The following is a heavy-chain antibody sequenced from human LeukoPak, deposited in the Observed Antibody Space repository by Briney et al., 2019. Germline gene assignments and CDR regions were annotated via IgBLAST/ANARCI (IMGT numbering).Heavy chain of an antibody. J-gene: IGHJ4*02. CDR2: ISASGST. CDR3: ARGYYDYVWGRYRYRNFDY. D-gene: IGHD3-16*02. Sequence: SETLSPTCTVSNASISTGPYYWSWIRQPAGKGLEWIGRISASGSTNYNPSLKSRVTISVDASKNQFSLNLSSVTSADTAVYYCARGYYDYVWGRYRYRNFDYWGQGTQVTVSS. V-gene: IGHV4-61*02. CDR1: NASISTGPYY.